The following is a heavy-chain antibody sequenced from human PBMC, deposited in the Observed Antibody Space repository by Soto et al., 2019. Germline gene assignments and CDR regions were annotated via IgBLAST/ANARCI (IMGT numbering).Heavy chain of an antibody. Sequence: GGSLRLSCAASGFTFSSYWMIWVRQAPGKRLEWVASIKQDGSEKYYVDSVKGRLTISRDNAKNSLSLQMNSLRAEDTAVYYCARGVPGAIAPPPNDYRGPGTLVTV. V-gene: IGHV3-7*03. D-gene: IGHD6-6*01. J-gene: IGHJ4*02. CDR2: IKQDGSEK. CDR3: ARGVPGAIAPPPNDY. CDR1: GFTFSSYW.